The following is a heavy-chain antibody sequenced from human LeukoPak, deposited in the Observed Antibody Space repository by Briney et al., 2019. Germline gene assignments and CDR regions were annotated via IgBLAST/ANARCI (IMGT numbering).Heavy chain of an antibody. V-gene: IGHV3-30*02. CDR3: AKDGGRVGGYGG. CDR1: GFTFSSFG. J-gene: IGHJ4*02. D-gene: IGHD5-12*01. Sequence: PGGSLRLSCAASGFTFSSFGMHWVRQAPGKGLEWVTFIRYDGSNKYYADSVKGRFTISRDNSKNTLYLQMNSLRAEDTAVYYCAKDGGRVGGYGGWGQGTLVTVSS. CDR2: IRYDGSNK.